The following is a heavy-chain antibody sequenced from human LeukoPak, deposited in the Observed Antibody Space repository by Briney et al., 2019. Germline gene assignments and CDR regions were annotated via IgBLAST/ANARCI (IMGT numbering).Heavy chain of an antibody. J-gene: IGHJ4*02. CDR1: GFTFSDYY. D-gene: IGHD3-22*01. V-gene: IGHV3-11*04. CDR3: ARDLYYDSSGYYQGY. CDR2: VSSSGSTI. Sequence: PGGSLRLSCAASGFTFSDYYMSWIRQAPGKGLEWVSYVSSSGSTIYYADSVKGRFTISRDNAKNSLYLQMNSLRAEDTAVYYCARDLYYDSSGYYQGYWGQGTLVTVSS.